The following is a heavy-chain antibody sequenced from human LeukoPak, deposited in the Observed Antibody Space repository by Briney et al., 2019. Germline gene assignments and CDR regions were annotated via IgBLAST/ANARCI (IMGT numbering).Heavy chain of an antibody. CDR1: GGTFTSYA. Sequence: SVKVSCKASGGTFTSYAISWVRQAPGQGLEWMGGIIPIFGTANYAQKFQGRVTITADKSTSTAYMELSSLRSEDTAVYYCARGGWLRILYYFDYWGQGTLVTVSS. J-gene: IGHJ4*02. CDR3: ARGGWLRILYYFDY. CDR2: IIPIFGTA. D-gene: IGHD5-12*01. V-gene: IGHV1-69*06.